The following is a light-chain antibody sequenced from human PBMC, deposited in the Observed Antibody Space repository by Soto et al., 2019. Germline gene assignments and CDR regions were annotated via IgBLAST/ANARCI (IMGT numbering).Light chain of an antibody. CDR2: SAS. Sequence: DIQLTQSPSFLSASVRDKVTITCRASQGIDNYLAWYQQKPGKAPKLLIYSASTLQSGVPSRFSGSASGTEFTLTISSLQPEDFATYYCQQFNAYPLTFGQGTRLEIK. CDR3: QQFNAYPLT. V-gene: IGKV1-9*01. CDR1: QGIDNY. J-gene: IGKJ5*01.